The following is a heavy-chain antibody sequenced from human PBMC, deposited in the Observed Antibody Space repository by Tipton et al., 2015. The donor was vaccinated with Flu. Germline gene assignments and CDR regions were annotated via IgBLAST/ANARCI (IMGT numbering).Heavy chain of an antibody. D-gene: IGHD3-3*01. Sequence: TLSLTCTISGAYVSSRSYHWSWLRQPPGKGLELIGYSDYTGSTNYSPSLESRVAISVDTSKSQFSLRLSSVTTADTAVYFCARARRFLEWQFYYYYMDVWGKGTTVTVSS. V-gene: IGHV4-61*01. CDR3: ARARRFLEWQFYYYYMDV. J-gene: IGHJ6*03. CDR1: GAYVSSRSYH. CDR2: SDYTGST.